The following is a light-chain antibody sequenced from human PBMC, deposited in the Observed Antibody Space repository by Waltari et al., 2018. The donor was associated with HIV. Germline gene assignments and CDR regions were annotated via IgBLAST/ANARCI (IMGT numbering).Light chain of an antibody. CDR2: RTN. J-gene: IGLJ2*01. Sequence: QSVLTQPPSASGTPGQRVTISCPASSSHIGSKYVYWSPQLPGPAPTLPTTRTNQGPSGVPDRFSGSKSGTSASLAISGLRSEDEADYYCAAWDDSLLFGGGTKLTVL. CDR3: AAWDDSLL. V-gene: IGLV1-47*01. CDR1: SSHIGSKY.